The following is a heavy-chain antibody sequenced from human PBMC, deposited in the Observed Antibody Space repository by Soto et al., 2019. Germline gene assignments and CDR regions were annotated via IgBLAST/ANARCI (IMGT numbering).Heavy chain of an antibody. CDR3: ARSNPRYCSGGSCYPIFDY. CDR2: INSDGCRT. D-gene: IGHD2-15*01. J-gene: IGHJ4*02. CDR1: GFTFSSYW. Sequence: GGSLRLSCAASGFTFSSYWKHWVRQAPGKGLVWVSRINSDGCRTRYGDSVKGRFTISRDNAKNTLYLKMNSLRAEDTAVYDCARSNPRYCSGGSCYPIFDYWGQGTLVTVSS. V-gene: IGHV3-74*01.